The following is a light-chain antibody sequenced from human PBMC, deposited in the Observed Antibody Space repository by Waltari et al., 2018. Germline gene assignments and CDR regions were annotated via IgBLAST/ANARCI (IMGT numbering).Light chain of an antibody. CDR3: QKYGSLPAT. Sequence: EIMLTQSPGTLSLSPGERATLSCRASQRISRFLAWYQQKPGQAPRLLIYDASTRANGIPDRFIGSGSGTDFSLTISRRVPEDIAVYYCQKYGSLPATFGQGTKVEIK. V-gene: IGKV3-20*01. J-gene: IGKJ1*01. CDR1: QRISRF. CDR2: DAS.